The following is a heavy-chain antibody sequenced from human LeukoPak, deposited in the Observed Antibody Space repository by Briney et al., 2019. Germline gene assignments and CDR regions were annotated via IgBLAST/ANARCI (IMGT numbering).Heavy chain of an antibody. V-gene: IGHV5-51*01. CDR1: GYSFTSYW. CDR2: MYPGDSDT. CDR3: GRHLYGGNSAIDY. D-gene: IGHD4-23*01. Sequence: GESLKISCKGSGYSFTSYWIGWVRQMPGKGLGWMGIMYPGDSDTRYSPSFQGQVTISVDKSISTAYLQWSSLKASDTAMYYCGRHLYGGNSAIDYWGQGTLVTVSS. J-gene: IGHJ4*02.